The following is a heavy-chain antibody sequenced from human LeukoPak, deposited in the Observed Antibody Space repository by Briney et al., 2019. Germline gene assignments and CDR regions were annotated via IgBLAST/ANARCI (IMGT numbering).Heavy chain of an antibody. Sequence: KSSETLSLTCTVSGGSISSGGYYWSWIRQHPGKGLEWIGYIYYSGSTYYNPSLKSRVTISVDTSKNQFSLKLSSVTAADTAVYYCARDPVAVGAGIDYWGQGTLVTVSS. CDR2: IYYSGST. CDR3: ARDPVAVGAGIDY. CDR1: GGSISSGGYY. J-gene: IGHJ4*02. V-gene: IGHV4-31*03. D-gene: IGHD1-26*01.